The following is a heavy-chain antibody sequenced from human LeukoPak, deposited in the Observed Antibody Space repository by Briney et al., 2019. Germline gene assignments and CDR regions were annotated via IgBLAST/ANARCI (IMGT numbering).Heavy chain of an antibody. Sequence: PGGSLRLSCAASGFTFSTYAMSWVRQAPGKGLEWVSAISGSGGSTYYADSVKGRFTISRDNSKNTLYLQMNSLRAEDTAVYYCAKDGRVWFGEFHCWFDPWGQGTLVTVSS. CDR2: ISGSGGST. J-gene: IGHJ5*02. CDR1: GFTFSTYA. V-gene: IGHV3-23*01. D-gene: IGHD3-10*01. CDR3: AKDGRVWFGEFHCWFDP.